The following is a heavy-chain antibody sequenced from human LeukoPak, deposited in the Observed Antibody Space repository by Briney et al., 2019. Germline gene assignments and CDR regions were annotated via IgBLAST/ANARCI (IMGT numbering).Heavy chain of an antibody. V-gene: IGHV3-30*04. Sequence: GRSLRLSCAASGFTFSSYAMHWVRQAPGKGLEWVAIISYDGSNKYYADSVKGRFTISRDNSKNTLYPQMNSLRAEDTAVYYCAKVKDRGYCSGGSCYSLDYWGQGTLVTVSS. CDR3: AKVKDRGYCSGGSCYSLDY. D-gene: IGHD2-15*01. CDR1: GFTFSSYA. CDR2: ISYDGSNK. J-gene: IGHJ4*02.